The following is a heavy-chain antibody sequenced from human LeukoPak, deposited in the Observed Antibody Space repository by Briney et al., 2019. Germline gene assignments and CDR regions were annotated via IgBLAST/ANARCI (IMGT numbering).Heavy chain of an antibody. V-gene: IGHV3-30*18. CDR3: AKLGFVLRYFDWLWGGAIDY. CDR1: GFTFSSYG. Sequence: GRSLRLSCAASGFTFSSYGMHWVRQAPGKGLEWVAVISYDGSNKYHADSVKGRFTISRDNSKNTLYLQMNSLRAEDTAVYYCAKLGFVLRYFDWLWGGAIDYWGQGTLVTVSS. D-gene: IGHD3-9*01. J-gene: IGHJ4*02. CDR2: ISYDGSNK.